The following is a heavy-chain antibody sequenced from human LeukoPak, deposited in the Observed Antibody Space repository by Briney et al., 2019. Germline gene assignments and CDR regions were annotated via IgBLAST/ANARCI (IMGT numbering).Heavy chain of an antibody. D-gene: IGHD2-2*01. CDR3: AKVLTYCSSTSCYGGSFDY. J-gene: IGHJ4*02. V-gene: IGHV3-9*01. CDR2: ISWNSGSI. CDR1: GFTFDDYA. Sequence: GGSLRLSCAASGFTFDDYAMHWVRQAPGKGLEWVSGISWNSGSIGYADSVKGRFTIPRDNAKNSLYLQMNSLRAEDTALYYCAKVLTYCSSTSCYGGSFDYWGQGTLVTVSS.